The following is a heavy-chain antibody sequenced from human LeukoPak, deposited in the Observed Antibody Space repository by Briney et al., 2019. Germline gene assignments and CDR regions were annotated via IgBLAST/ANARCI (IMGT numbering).Heavy chain of an antibody. CDR1: GYTCTGYD. D-gene: IGHD5-24*01. CDR3: ARVGRGRDGYNI. Sequence: GASVKISCKASGYTCTGYDMHWVRQAPGQGLEWMGWINPNSGGTNYAQKFQGRVTMTRDTSISTAYMELSRLRSDDTAAYYCARVGRGRDGYNIWGQGTLVTVSS. CDR2: INPNSGGT. V-gene: IGHV1-2*02. J-gene: IGHJ4*02.